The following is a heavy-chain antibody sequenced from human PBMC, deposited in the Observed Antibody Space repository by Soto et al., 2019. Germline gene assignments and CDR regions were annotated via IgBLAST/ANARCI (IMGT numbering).Heavy chain of an antibody. Sequence: GGSLRLYCAAAGFTCSGSSVHWVRQASGKGLEWVGRIRNKANSYATAYAASVRGRFTISRDDSKNTAFLQMNSLNTEDTAVYYCISHSPEDMIRTWGQGTLVTVSS. D-gene: IGHD2-15*01. V-gene: IGHV3-73*01. CDR2: IRNKANSYAT. J-gene: IGHJ4*02. CDR3: ISHSPEDMIRT. CDR1: GFTCSGSS.